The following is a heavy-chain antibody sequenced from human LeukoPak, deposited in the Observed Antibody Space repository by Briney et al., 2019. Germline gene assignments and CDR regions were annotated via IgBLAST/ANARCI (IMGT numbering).Heavy chain of an antibody. D-gene: IGHD3-3*01. CDR2: ISAYNGNT. CDR3: ARSPEYDFWSGYWYYFDY. CDR1: GYTFTSYG. J-gene: IGHJ4*02. V-gene: IGHV1-18*01. Sequence: ASVKVSCKASGYTFTSYGISWVRQAPGQGLEWMGWISAYNGNTNYAQKLQGRVTMTRDMSTSTVYMELSSLRSEDTAVYYCARSPEYDFWSGYWYYFDYWGQGTLVTVSS.